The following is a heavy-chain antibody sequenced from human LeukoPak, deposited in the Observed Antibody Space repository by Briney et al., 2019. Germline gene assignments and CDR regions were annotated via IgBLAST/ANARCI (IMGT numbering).Heavy chain of an antibody. D-gene: IGHD3-10*01. V-gene: IGHV1-8*01. Sequence: ASVKVSCTASGYTFTSYDINWVRQATGQGLEWMGWMNPNSGNTGYAQKFQGRVTMTRNTSISTAYVELSSLRSEDTAVYYCARGVLLWFGESEFDYWGQGTLVTVSS. CDR2: MNPNSGNT. CDR1: GYTFTSYD. CDR3: ARGVLLWFGESEFDY. J-gene: IGHJ4*02.